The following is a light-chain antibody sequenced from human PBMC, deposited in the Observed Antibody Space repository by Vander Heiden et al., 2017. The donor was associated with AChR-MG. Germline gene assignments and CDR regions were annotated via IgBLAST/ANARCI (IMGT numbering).Light chain of an antibody. J-gene: IGLJ2*01. V-gene: IGLV1-47*02. CDR3: AAWDDSLSGVV. CDR1: SSNIGGDD. CDR2: STN. Sequence: SVLTQPPSASGTHGQRVTISCSGSSSNIGGDDVYWYQQLPGTAPKLLIYSTNQRPSGIPDRFSGSKSGTSASLAISGLRSEDEADYYCAAWDDSLSGVVFGGGTKLTVL.